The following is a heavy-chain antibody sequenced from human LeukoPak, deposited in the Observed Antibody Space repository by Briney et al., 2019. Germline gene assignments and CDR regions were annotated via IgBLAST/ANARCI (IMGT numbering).Heavy chain of an antibody. CDR3: ARDLLFPGFRRGSSYFDY. CDR1: GFTFSSYS. V-gene: IGHV3-21*01. Sequence: KSGGSLRLSCAASGFTFSSYSMNWVRQAPGKGLEWVSSISSSSSYIYYADSVKGRFTISRDNAKNSLYLQMNSLRAEDTAVYYCARDLLFPGFRRGSSYFDYWGQGTLVTVSS. CDR2: ISSSSSYI. D-gene: IGHD2-21*02. J-gene: IGHJ4*02.